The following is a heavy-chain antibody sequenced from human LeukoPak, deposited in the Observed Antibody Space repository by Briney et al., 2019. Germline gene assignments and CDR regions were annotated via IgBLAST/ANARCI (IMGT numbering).Heavy chain of an antibody. V-gene: IGHV3-64*01. CDR2: ISSNGDNT. Sequence: GGSLRLSCAASGFTFSSYVMHWVRQAPGKGLEYVSAISSNGDNTYYANPVKGRFTISRDNSKNTLWLQMGSLRAEDMAVYYCARDASSGSNYGSGGIFDYWGQGTLVTVSS. CDR1: GFTFSSYV. D-gene: IGHD1-26*01. CDR3: ARDASSGSNYGSGGIFDY. J-gene: IGHJ4*02.